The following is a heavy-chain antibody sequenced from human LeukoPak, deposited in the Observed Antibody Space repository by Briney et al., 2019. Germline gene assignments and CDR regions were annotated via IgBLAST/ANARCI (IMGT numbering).Heavy chain of an antibody. V-gene: IGHV3-74*01. D-gene: IGHD3-16*01. CDR2: IDSDGSTI. J-gene: IGHJ5*02. CDR3: ARVLERLRLGEFKEP. Sequence: SGGSLRLSCAGSGFTFSNTWMHWVRQAPGEGLVWVSRIDSDGSTINYADSVKGRFTISRDNARNTLYLQMNSLRVEDTAVYYCARVLERLRLGEFKEPWGQGTLVTVSS. CDR1: GFTFSNTW.